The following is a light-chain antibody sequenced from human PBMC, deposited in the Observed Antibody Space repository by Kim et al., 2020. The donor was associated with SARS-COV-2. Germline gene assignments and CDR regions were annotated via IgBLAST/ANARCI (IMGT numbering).Light chain of an antibody. CDR1: RGIGTL. CDR3: QQYYSYWT. CDR2: EAS. Sequence: SASVGDRVTITCRASRGIGTLLAWYQQKPGKAPNLLIYEASRLQSGVPLRFSGSGSGTEFTLTISSLQPEDSATYCCQQYYSYWTFGQGTKVDIK. J-gene: IGKJ1*01. V-gene: IGKV1-5*03.